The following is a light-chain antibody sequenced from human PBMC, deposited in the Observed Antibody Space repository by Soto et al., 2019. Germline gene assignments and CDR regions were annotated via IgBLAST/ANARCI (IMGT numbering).Light chain of an antibody. CDR1: QSISSR. V-gene: IGKV1-5*03. CDR3: QQYNSYWT. J-gene: IGKJ1*01. CDR2: KAS. Sequence: DIQMTQSPSTLSASVGDRVTITCRASQSISSRLAWYQQKPGKAPKLLIYKASSLESGVPSRFSGSGSRTEFTLTISSLQPDDSATYYCQQYNSYWTFGQGTKVEIK.